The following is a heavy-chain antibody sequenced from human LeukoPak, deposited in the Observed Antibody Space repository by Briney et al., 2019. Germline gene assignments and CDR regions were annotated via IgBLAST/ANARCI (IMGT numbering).Heavy chain of an antibody. CDR1: GLTVGFKC. Sequence: GGSLRLSCADSGLTVGFKCMRWVRQAPGKGLEWVSIIYSGGSSYYADSVKGRFTVSRDTSKNTLYLQMNSLRAEDTAVYYCATRPDGNDVPYFDYWGQGTLVTVSS. CDR2: IYSGGSS. CDR3: ATRPDGNDVPYFDY. D-gene: IGHD5-12*01. V-gene: IGHV3-66*01. J-gene: IGHJ4*02.